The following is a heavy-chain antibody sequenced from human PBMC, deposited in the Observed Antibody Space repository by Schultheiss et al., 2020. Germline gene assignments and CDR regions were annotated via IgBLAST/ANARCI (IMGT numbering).Heavy chain of an antibody. CDR2: IYYSGST. CDR1: GGSISSGGYY. J-gene: IGHJ5*02. V-gene: IGHV4-31*03. Sequence: SETLSLTCTVSGGSISSGGYYWSWIRQHPGKGLEWIGYIYYSGSTYYNPSLKSRVTISVDTSKNQFSLKLSSVTAADTAVYYCARGPEYGDYARYNWFDPWGQGNLGTVSS. D-gene: IGHD4-17*01. CDR3: ARGPEYGDYARYNWFDP.